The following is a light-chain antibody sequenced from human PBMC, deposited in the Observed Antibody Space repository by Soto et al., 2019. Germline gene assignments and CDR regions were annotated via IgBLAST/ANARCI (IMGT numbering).Light chain of an antibody. J-gene: IGKJ4*01. CDR3: QQRRNWLT. CDR2: DAS. CDR1: QSVSSY. Sequence: EIVLTQAPATLSLSPGERHTLSCRASQSVSSYLAWYQRKPGQDPXXLIYDASNRATGIPARFSGSGSGTDFPLTISSLEPADSAVDYCQQRRNWLTFGGGTKVDIK. V-gene: IGKV3-11*01.